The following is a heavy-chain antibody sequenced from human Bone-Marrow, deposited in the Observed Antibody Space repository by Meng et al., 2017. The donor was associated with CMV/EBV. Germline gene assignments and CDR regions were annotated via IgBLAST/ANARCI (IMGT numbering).Heavy chain of an antibody. J-gene: IGHJ4*02. D-gene: IGHD3-3*01. V-gene: IGHV3-7*03. CDR2: INQDGSEK. CDR1: GFAFSSYW. CDR3: GKDRSRVHY. Sequence: GESLKISCAASGFAFSSYWMRWLRQVPGKGLEWVANINQDGSEKYYVDSVKGRFTISRDNAKNSLYLQMNSLRAEDTAVYYCGKDRSRVHYWGQGTLVTVSS.